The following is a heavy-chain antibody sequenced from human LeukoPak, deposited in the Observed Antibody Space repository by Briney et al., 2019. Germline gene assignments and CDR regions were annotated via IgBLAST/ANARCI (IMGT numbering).Heavy chain of an antibody. J-gene: IGHJ6*02. V-gene: IGHV4-30-4*01. CDR3: ARHGGVSGTYFPPHHYGMDV. Sequence: PSETLSLTCTVSGGSISSGDYYWSWIRQPPGKGLEWIGYIDYSGSTYYTPSLKSRVTISVDTSKNQFSLKLRSVTAADTAVYYCARHGGVSGTYFPPHHYGMDVWGQGTTVTVSS. CDR1: GGSISSGDYY. CDR2: IDYSGST. D-gene: IGHD3-16*01.